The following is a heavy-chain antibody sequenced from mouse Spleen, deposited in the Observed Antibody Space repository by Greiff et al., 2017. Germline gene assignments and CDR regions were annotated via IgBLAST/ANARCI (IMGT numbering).Heavy chain of an antibody. J-gene: IGHJ3*01. CDR1: GFSLTSYG. CDR2: IWSGGST. D-gene: IGHD2-4*01. Sequence: VQLQESGPGLVQPSQSLSITCTVSGFSLTSYGVHWVRQSPGKGLEWMGVIWSGGSTDYNAAFISRLSISKDNSKSQVFFKMSSLQADDTAIYYCASPIYYDSFAYWGQGTLVTVSA. CDR3: ASPIYYDSFAY. V-gene: IGHV2-2*01.